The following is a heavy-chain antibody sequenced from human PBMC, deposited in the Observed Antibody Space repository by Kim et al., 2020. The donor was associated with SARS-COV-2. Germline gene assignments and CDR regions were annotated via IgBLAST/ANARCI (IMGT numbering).Heavy chain of an antibody. CDR2: ISGDGNAK. Sequence: GGSLRLSCTASGFTFSDYCMNWIRQPPGEGQEWVAFISGDGNAKDYADFVRGRFTISRDNAKNSLYLQMTSLRPEDSAVYYCARSGVYSHVEVCGWGQG. CDR3: ARSGVYSHVEVCG. J-gene: IGHJ1*01. D-gene: IGHD3-10*02. V-gene: IGHV3-11*01. CDR1: GFTFSDYC.